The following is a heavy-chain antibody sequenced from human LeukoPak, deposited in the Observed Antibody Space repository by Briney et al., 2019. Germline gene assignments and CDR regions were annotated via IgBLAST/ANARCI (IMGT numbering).Heavy chain of an antibody. CDR1: GGSISSGSYY. V-gene: IGHV4-61*02. Sequence: SQTLSLTCTVSGGSISSGSYYWSWIRQPAGKGLEWIGRIYTSGSTNYNPSLNSRVTISVDTSKNQFSLKLSSVTAADTAVYYCARGVLGLDDAFDIWGQGTMVTVSS. CDR3: ARGVLGLDDAFDI. J-gene: IGHJ3*02. D-gene: IGHD1-1*01. CDR2: IYTSGST.